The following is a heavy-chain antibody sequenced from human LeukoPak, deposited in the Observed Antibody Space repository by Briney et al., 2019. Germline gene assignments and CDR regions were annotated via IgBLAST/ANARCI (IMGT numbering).Heavy chain of an antibody. CDR1: GFTFSNYA. V-gene: IGHV3-23*01. Sequence: GGSLRLSCAASGFTFSNYAMSWVRQAPGKGLEWVSTISGSGGSTYYADSVKGRFTISRDNSKNTLYLQMNSLRAEDTAVYYCARVVFDTSSWYVIDYWGQGTLVTVSS. J-gene: IGHJ4*02. CDR3: ARVVFDTSSWYVIDY. CDR2: ISGSGGST. D-gene: IGHD6-13*01.